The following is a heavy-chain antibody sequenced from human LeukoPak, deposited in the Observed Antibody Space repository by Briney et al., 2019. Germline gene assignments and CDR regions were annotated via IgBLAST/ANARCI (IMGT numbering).Heavy chain of an antibody. J-gene: IGHJ3*02. D-gene: IGHD5-18*01. CDR1: GGSISSYC. CDR3: ARHDEVYSYDAFDI. CDR2: IYYTGST. Sequence: SETLSLTCNVSGGSISSYCWSWIRQPPGKGLEWIGYIYYTGSTKYNPFLKSRVTISVDTSKNQFSLKLRSVTAADTAVYYCARHDEVYSYDAFDIWGQGTMVTVSS. V-gene: IGHV4-59*08.